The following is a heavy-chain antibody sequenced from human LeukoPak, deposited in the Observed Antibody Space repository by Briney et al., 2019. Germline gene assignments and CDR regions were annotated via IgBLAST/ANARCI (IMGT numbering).Heavy chain of an antibody. Sequence: PGGSLRLSCAASGFTFSSYGMHWVRQAPGKGLEWVAVIWYDGSNKYYADSVKGRFTISRDNSKNTLYLQMNSLRAEDTAVYYCAREDKKDFWYSSGCSPDYWGQGTLVTVSS. CDR1: GFTFSSYG. CDR3: AREDKKDFWYSSGCSPDY. J-gene: IGHJ4*02. V-gene: IGHV3-33*01. D-gene: IGHD6-19*01. CDR2: IWYDGSNK.